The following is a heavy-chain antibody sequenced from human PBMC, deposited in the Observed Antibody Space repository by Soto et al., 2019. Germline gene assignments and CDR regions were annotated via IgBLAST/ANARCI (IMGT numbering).Heavy chain of an antibody. Sequence: QVQLVESGGGVVQPGRSLRLSCAASGFTFSSYGMHWVRQAPGKGLEWVAVISYDGSNKYYADSVKGRFTISRDNSKNPLYLQMNSLRAEDTAVYYCAKDLRTYGSGSLRYYFDYWGQGTLVTVSS. CDR2: ISYDGSNK. CDR1: GFTFSSYG. D-gene: IGHD3-10*01. V-gene: IGHV3-30*18. J-gene: IGHJ4*02. CDR3: AKDLRTYGSGSLRYYFDY.